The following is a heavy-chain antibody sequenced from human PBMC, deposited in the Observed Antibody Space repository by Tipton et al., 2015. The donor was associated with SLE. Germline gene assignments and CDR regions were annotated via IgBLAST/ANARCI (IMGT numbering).Heavy chain of an antibody. J-gene: IGHJ3*02. CDR1: RFTFSSYG. V-gene: IGHV3-33*06. CDR3: AKEADI. CDR2: IWYDGSNK. Sequence: SLRLSCAASRFTFSSYGMHWVRQAPGRGLEWVAVIWYDGSNKYYADSVKGRFTISRDNSKNTLYLQMNSLRAEDTAVYYCAKEADIWGQGTMVTVSS.